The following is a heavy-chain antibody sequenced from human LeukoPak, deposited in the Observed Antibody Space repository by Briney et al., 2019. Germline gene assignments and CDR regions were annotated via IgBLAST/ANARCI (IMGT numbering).Heavy chain of an antibody. CDR3: ATLASYCGDDGLPRCFQH. D-gene: IGHD2-21*02. CDR2: ISGSGGST. V-gene: IGHV3-23*01. Sequence: GGSLRLSCAASGFTFSSYGMGWVRQAPGKGLEWVSAISGSGGSTYSADSVKGRFTISRDNSKNTLYLQKNSLRADDTAVYYWATLASYCGDDGLPRCFQHWGQGTLVTVSS. CDR1: GFTFSSYG. J-gene: IGHJ1*01.